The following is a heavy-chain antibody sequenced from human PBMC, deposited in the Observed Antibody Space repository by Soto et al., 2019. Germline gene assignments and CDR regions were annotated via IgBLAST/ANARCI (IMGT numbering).Heavy chain of an antibody. Sequence: PGGSLRLSCAAYGFTFSSYDMSWVRQAPGKGLEWVSALSGNGGSTYYADSEKGRFTISRDNSKNTLYQQMNSLRAEDTAVYYCAKLYFYYSSGYRNWFDSWGQGTLVTVSS. D-gene: IGHD3-22*01. J-gene: IGHJ5*01. CDR3: AKLYFYYSSGYRNWFDS. CDR2: LSGNGGST. V-gene: IGHV3-23*01. CDR1: GFTFSSYD.